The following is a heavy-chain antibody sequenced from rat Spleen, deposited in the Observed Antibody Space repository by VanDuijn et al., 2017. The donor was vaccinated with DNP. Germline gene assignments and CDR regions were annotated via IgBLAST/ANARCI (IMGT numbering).Heavy chain of an antibody. CDR1: GFSLTSYN. J-gene: IGHJ3*01. V-gene: IGHV2-30*01. CDR3: ARDLLRWRRGFAY. Sequence: QVQLKESGPGLVQPSQTLSLTCTVSGFSLTSYNVHWVRQPTGKGLEWMGIIWTGGSTRYHSTLKSRLTITKDTSKSQVFLKMNSLQTEDTATYYCARDLLRWRRGFAYWGQGTLVTVSS. CDR2: IWTGGST. D-gene: IGHD1-11*01.